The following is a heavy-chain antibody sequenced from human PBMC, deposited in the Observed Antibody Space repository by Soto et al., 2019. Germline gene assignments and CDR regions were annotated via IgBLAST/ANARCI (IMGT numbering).Heavy chain of an antibody. CDR3: ARGGGSSKYFYGMDV. D-gene: IGHD6-6*01. CDR1: GYTFSSYG. V-gene: IGHV1-18*01. CDR2: ISAYNGNT. Sequence: GASLKVSCNASGYTFSSYGISWERQAPGQGLEWMGWISAYNGNTNYAQKLQGRVTMTTDTSTSTAYMELRSLRSDDTAVYYCARGGGSSKYFYGMDVWGQVHTVTAS. J-gene: IGHJ6*01.